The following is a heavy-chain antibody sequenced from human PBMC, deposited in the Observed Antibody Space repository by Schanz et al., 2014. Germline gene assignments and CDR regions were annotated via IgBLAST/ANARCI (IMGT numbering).Heavy chain of an antibody. J-gene: IGHJ5*02. CDR3: ARDRRRYCSTASCLHDNWFDP. CDR1: RYTFNTYG. CDR2: ISAYTNNT. Sequence: QGQLVQSGPAVKEPGASVKVSCEASRYTFNTYGLNWVRQAPGQGLEWMGWISAYTNNTNYAQKVQGRVTMTTDTSTGTACMELRSLRSDDTAVYYCARDRRRYCSTASCLHDNWFDPWGQGTLVIVAS. V-gene: IGHV1-18*01. D-gene: IGHD2-2*01.